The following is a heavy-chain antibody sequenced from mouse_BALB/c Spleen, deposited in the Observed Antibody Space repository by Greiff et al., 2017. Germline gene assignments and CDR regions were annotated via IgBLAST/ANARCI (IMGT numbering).Heavy chain of an antibody. J-gene: IGHJ4*01. V-gene: IGHV1-69*01. CDR2: IDTSDSYT. D-gene: IGHD1-1*01. CDR3: ARGGGTTVVAPGAMDY. Sequence: QVQLQQSGAELVMPGASVKMSCKASGYTFTDYWMHWVKQRPGQGLEWIGAIDTSDSYTSYNQKFKGKATLTVDESSSTAYMQLSSLTSEDSAVYYCARGGGTTVVAPGAMDYWGQGTSVTVSS. CDR1: GYTFTDYW.